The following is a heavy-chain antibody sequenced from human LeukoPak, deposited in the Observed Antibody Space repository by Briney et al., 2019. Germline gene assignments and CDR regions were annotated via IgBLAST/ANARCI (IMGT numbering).Heavy chain of an antibody. CDR2: IYYSGST. J-gene: IGHJ6*03. Sequence: SETLSLTCTVSGGSISSSSYYWGWIRQPPGKGLEWIGSIYYSGSTYYNPSLKSRVTISVDTSKNQFSLKLSSVTAADTAVYYCARGRYCSSTSCYTSGRLGYYYYMDVWGKGTTVTVSS. CDR1: GGSISSSSYY. D-gene: IGHD2-2*02. V-gene: IGHV4-39*07. CDR3: ARGRYCSSTSCYTSGRLGYYYYMDV.